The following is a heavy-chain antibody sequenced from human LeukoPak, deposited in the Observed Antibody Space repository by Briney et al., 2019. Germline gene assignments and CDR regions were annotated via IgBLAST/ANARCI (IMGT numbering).Heavy chain of an antibody. CDR1: GFTVSSNY. J-gene: IGHJ5*02. CDR3: ARGRYSSSHDPRQQRNWFDP. D-gene: IGHD6-13*01. V-gene: IGHV3-53*01. CDR2: IYSGGSS. Sequence: PGGSLRLSCAASGFTVSSNYMSWVRQAPGKGLEWVSVIYSGGSSCYADSVKGRFTLSRDNSKNTLYLQMNSLRAEDTAVYYCARGRYSSSHDPRQQRNWFDPWGQGTLVTVSS.